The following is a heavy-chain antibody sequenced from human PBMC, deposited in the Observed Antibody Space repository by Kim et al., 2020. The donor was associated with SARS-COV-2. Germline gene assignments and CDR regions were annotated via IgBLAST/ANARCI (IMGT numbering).Heavy chain of an antibody. CDR3: AKDMVATIWTTNFDY. CDR1: GFDFSSSA. J-gene: IGHJ4*02. V-gene: IGHV3-23*01. Sequence: GGSLRLSCAASGFDFSSSAMSWVRQAPGKGLEWVSVISGRTGSAYYADSVKGRFTISRDNSKNTLYLQMSSLRAEDTAVYYCAKDMVATIWTTNFDYWGQGTLVTVSS. D-gene: IGHD5-12*01. CDR2: ISGRTGSA.